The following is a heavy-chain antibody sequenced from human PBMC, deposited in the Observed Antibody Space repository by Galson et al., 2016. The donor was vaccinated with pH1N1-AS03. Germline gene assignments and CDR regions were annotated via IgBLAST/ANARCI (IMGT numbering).Heavy chain of an antibody. CDR3: ARLGLRDNNGYYGSGYDYYDK. CDR1: LGSISGSY. V-gene: IGHV4-4*07. Sequence: ETLSLTCTVSLGSISGSYWSWIRQPAGKRLEWIGRMYSRGDTRYSPSLDSRITMSVDTSKNQFFLSLQSVTAADTAVYYCARLGLRDNNGYYGSGYDYYDKWGQGILVTVSS. J-gene: IGHJ4*02. CDR2: MYSRGDT. D-gene: IGHD3-10*01.